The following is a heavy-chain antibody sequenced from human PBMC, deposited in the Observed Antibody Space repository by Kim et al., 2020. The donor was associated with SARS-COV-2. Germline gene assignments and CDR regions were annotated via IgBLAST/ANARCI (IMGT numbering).Heavy chain of an antibody. Sequence: GGSLRLSCAASGFTFSSYAMHWVRQAPGKGLEWVAVISYDGSNKYYVDSVKGRFTISRDNSKNTLYLQMNSLRAEDTAVYYCARDRSRSLAEVWFNNGLGWDAFDYWGQGTLVTVSS. CDR3: ARDRSRSLAEVWFNNGLGWDAFDY. V-gene: IGHV3-30*04. D-gene: IGHD3-10*01. CDR1: GFTFSSYA. CDR2: ISYDGSNK. J-gene: IGHJ4*02.